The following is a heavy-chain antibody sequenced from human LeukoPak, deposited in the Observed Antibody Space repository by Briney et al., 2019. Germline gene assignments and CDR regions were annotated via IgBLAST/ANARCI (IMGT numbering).Heavy chain of an antibody. CDR1: GFTFSSYG. V-gene: IGHV3-30*18. Sequence: GGSLRLSCAASGFTFSSYGMHWVRQAPGKGLEWVAVISYDGSNKYYADSVKGRFTISRDNSKNTLHLQMNSLRAEDTAVYYCAKVVITMIVVGFDYWGQGTLVTVSS. CDR3: AKVVITMIVVGFDY. CDR2: ISYDGSNK. D-gene: IGHD3-22*01. J-gene: IGHJ4*02.